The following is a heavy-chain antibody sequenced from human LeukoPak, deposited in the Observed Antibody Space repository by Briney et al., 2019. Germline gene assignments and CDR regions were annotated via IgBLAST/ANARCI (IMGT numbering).Heavy chain of an antibody. J-gene: IGHJ5*01. CDR2: ISGSGGST. CDR3: AKDRHAPGRYCSSTSCFPFAS. Sequence: AGGSLTLSCVVSGFTFSSYAMSWVRQAPAKGRECVSGISGSGGSTFYADSAKGRFTISRDNTKNTLYLQMNSLRAEDTAVYYCAKDRHAPGRYCSSTSCFPFASWGEGTLVTVSS. CDR1: GFTFSSYA. V-gene: IGHV3-23*01. D-gene: IGHD2-2*01.